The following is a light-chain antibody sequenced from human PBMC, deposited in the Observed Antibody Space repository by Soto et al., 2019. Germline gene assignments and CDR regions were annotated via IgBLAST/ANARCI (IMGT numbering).Light chain of an antibody. CDR1: RSSIGDNY. CDR3: GTWDSSLSADV. CDR2: ETN. J-gene: IGLJ1*01. V-gene: IGLV1-51*02. Sequence: QSVLTQPPSMSAAPGQKVTISCSGSRSSIGDNYVSWYQHLPGTAPKLLIYETNKRPSGIPDRFSGSKSDTSATLGITGLQTGEKTDYYCGTWDSSLSADVFGTETKLTVL.